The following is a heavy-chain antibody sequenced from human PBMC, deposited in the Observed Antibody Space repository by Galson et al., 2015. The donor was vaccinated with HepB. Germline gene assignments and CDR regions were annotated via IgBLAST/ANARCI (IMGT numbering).Heavy chain of an antibody. V-gene: IGHV5-10-1*01. CDR2: IDPSDSYT. Sequence: QSGAEVKKPGESLRISCKGSGYSFTSYWISWVRQMPGKGLEWMGRIDPSDSYTNYSPSFQGHVTISADKSISTAYLQWSSLKASDTAMYYCAIPPVLRSGYDYGVDYWGQGTLVTVSS. J-gene: IGHJ4*02. D-gene: IGHD5-12*01. CDR1: GYSFTSYW. CDR3: AIPPVLRSGYDYGVDY.